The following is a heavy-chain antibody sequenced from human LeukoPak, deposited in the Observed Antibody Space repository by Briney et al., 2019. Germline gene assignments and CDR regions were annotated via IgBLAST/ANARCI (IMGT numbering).Heavy chain of an antibody. CDR1: GFTFSSYG. D-gene: IGHD3-16*01. CDR3: AKDVAGGSY. CDR2: ISYDGSNK. Sequence: TGGSLRLSCAASGFTFSSYGMHWVRQAPGKGLEWVAVISYDGSNKYYADSVKGRFTISRDNSKNTLYLQMNSLRAEDTAVYYCAKDVAGGSYWGQGTLVTVSS. V-gene: IGHV3-30*18. J-gene: IGHJ4*02.